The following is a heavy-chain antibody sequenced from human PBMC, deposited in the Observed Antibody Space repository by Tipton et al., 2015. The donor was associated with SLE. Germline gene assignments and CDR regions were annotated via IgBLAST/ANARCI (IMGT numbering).Heavy chain of an antibody. CDR3: ARVAVAEAFDI. D-gene: IGHD6-19*01. CDR2: IYYSGST. CDR1: GGSISSSSYY. Sequence: TLSLTCTVSGGSISSSSYYWGWIRQPPGKGLEWIGSIYYSGSTYYNPSLKSRVTISVDTSKHLFSLKLTSVTAADTAVYYCARVAVAEAFDIWGQGTMVTVSS. V-gene: IGHV4-39*01. J-gene: IGHJ3*02.